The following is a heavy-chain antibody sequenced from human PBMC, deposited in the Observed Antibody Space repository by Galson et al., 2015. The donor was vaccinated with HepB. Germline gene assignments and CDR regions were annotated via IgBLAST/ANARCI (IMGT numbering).Heavy chain of an antibody. J-gene: IGHJ4*02. CDR2: ISGSGGST. CDR3: AKDGGSPYFDDVWGSYRHHYFDY. CDR1: GFIFRNYA. Sequence: SLRLSCAASGFIFRNYAMIWVRQAPGKGLEWVSGISGSGGSTNYADSVKGRFTISRDNSKNTLYLQMNSLRVEDTAVYYCAKDGGSPYFDDVWGSYRHHYFDYWGQGTLVTVSS. D-gene: IGHD3-16*02. V-gene: IGHV3-23*01.